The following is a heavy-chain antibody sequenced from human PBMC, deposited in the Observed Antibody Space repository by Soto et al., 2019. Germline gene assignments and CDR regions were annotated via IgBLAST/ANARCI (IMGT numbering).Heavy chain of an antibody. CDR1: GGTFSSYA. CDR3: ARDGYYYDSSGPDAFDI. V-gene: IGHV1-69*06. CDR2: IIPIFGTA. Sequence: QVQLVQSGAEVKKPGSSVKVSCKASGGTFSSYAISWVRQAPGQGLEWMGGIIPIFGTANYEQKFQGRVTITADKSTSTAYMELSSLRSEDTAVYYCARDGYYYDSSGPDAFDIWGQGTMVTVSS. J-gene: IGHJ3*02. D-gene: IGHD3-22*01.